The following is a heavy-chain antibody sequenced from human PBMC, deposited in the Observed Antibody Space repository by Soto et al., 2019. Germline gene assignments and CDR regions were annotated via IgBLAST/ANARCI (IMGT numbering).Heavy chain of an antibody. CDR1: GFTFSDAW. CDR2: IKSKSDGGTT. D-gene: IGHD2-15*01. CDR3: TTDLWRIAVVVGSTGYFNP. Sequence: GGALRLFCAASGFTFSDAWMSWVRQAPGKGLDWVGRIKSKSDGGTTEYAAPVRGRFTISRDDSKNTLYLQMNSLKTEDTAVYSCTTDLWRIAVVVGSTGYFNPWGQGTPVTVSS. V-gene: IGHV3-15*01. J-gene: IGHJ5*02.